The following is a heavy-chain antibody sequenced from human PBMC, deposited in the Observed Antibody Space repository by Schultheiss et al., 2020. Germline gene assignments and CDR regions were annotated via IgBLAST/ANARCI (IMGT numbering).Heavy chain of an antibody. D-gene: IGHD4-23*01. CDR1: GFTFSNAW. J-gene: IGHJ4*02. CDR3: ASWSLREYGGNSYGNFDY. V-gene: IGHV3-23*01. Sequence: GGSLRLSCAASGFTFSNAWMNWVRQAPGKGLEWVSAISGSGGSTYYADSVKGRFTISRDNSKNTLYLQMNSLRAEDTAVYYCASWSLREYGGNSYGNFDYWAQRTLVNV. CDR2: ISGSGGST.